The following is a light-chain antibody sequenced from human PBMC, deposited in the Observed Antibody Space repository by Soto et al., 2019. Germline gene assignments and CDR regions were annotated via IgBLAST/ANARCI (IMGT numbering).Light chain of an antibody. V-gene: IGLV2-23*01. CDR3: CSYAGSDTWV. J-gene: IGLJ3*02. CDR1: SSDIGSYNL. Sequence: QSVLTQPASVSGSPGQSITISCSGTSSDIGSYNLVSWYQQHPGKAPKLMIYEGSERPSGVSNRFSGSKSGNTDSLTISGLQAEHEADYYCCSYAGSDTWVFGGGTKLTVL. CDR2: EGS.